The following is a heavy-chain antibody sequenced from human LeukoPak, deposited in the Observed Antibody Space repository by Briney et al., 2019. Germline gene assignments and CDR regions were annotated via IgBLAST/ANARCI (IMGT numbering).Heavy chain of an antibody. CDR3: ATDSLYDSSGYYLFY. D-gene: IGHD3-22*01. J-gene: IGHJ4*02. CDR2: FDPEDGET. Sequence: AASVKVSCKVSGYTLTELSMHWVRQAPGKGLEWMGGFDPEDGETIYAQKFQGRVTVTEDTSTDTAYMELSSLRSEDTAVYYCATDSLYDSSGYYLFYWGQGTLVTVSS. CDR1: GYTLTELS. V-gene: IGHV1-24*01.